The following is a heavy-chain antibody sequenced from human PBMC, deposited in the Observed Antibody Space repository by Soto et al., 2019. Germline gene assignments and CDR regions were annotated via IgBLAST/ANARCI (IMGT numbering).Heavy chain of an antibody. Sequence: PSETLSLTCTVSGGSISSGGYYWSWIRQHPGKGLEWIGYIYYSGSTYYNPSLKSRVTISVDTSKNQFSLKLSSVTAADTAVYYCARDIDSHYFDYWGQGTLVTVSS. J-gene: IGHJ4*02. V-gene: IGHV4-31*03. CDR1: GGSISSGGYY. CDR2: IYYSGST. CDR3: ARDIDSHYFDY.